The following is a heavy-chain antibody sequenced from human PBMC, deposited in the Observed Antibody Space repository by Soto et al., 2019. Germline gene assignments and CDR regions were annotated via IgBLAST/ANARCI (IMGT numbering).Heavy chain of an antibody. CDR1: GGSFSGYY. D-gene: IGHD6-6*01. V-gene: IGHV4-34*01. CDR2: INHSGST. Sequence: SETLSLTCAVYGGSFSGYYWIWIRQPPGKGLEWIGEINHSGSTNYNPSLKSRVTISVDTSKNQFSLKLSSVTAADTAVYYCARARIAARPSAVFRYWGQGTLVTVSS. J-gene: IGHJ4*02. CDR3: ARARIAARPSAVFRY.